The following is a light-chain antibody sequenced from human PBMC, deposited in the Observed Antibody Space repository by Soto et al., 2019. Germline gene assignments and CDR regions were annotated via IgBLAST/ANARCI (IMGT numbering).Light chain of an antibody. CDR1: GSDFGGYNY. V-gene: IGLV2-14*01. J-gene: IGLJ3*02. CDR3: SSYTTRSTLV. CDR2: EVN. Sequence: QSALTQPASVSGSPGQSITISCTGTGSDFGGYNYVSWYQQYPGKAPKLMIYEVNNRPSGVSDRFSGSKSGNTASLTISGLQAEEEADYFCSSYTTRSTLVFGGGTTLTVL.